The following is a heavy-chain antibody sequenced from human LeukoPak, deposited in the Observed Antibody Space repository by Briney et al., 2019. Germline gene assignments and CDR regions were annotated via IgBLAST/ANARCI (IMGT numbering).Heavy chain of an antibody. Sequence: SESLSLTCSVSGHSVSRSDSYWDWIRQPPGKGLEWIGTIYYSGRTYYSPSPKSRVTMSVDPSNNQFSLNLRSVTASDTGVYYCARRRYYDGSGYLEWGQGSLLSVSS. D-gene: IGHD3-22*01. CDR1: GHSVSRSDSY. V-gene: IGHV4-39*01. CDR3: ARRRYYDGSGYLE. CDR2: IYYSGRT. J-gene: IGHJ1*01.